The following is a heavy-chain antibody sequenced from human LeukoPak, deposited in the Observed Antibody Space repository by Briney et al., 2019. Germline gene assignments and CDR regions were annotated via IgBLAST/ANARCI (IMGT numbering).Heavy chain of an antibody. Sequence: SETLSLTCTVSGGSISSSSYYWGRIRQPPGKGLEWIGSIYYSGSTYYNPSLKSRVTISVDTSKNQFSLKLSSVTAADTAVYYCARQYYYDSTNPPQDAFDIWGQGTMVTVSS. CDR3: ARQYYYDSTNPPQDAFDI. J-gene: IGHJ3*02. V-gene: IGHV4-39*01. D-gene: IGHD3-22*01. CDR1: GGSISSSSYY. CDR2: IYYSGST.